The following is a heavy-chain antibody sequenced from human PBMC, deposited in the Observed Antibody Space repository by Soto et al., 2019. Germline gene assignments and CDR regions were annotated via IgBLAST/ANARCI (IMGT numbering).Heavy chain of an antibody. CDR1: GGTFSSYT. CDR3: ARLGRPTSEYSSSAAPDY. Sequence: QVQLVQSGAEVKKPGSSVKVSCKASGGTFSSYTISWVRQAPGQGLEWMGRISPILGIANYAQKCQGRVTITADKPPGTAYMELSSRRSEDTAVYYCARLGRPTSEYSSSAAPDYWGQGTLVTVSS. CDR2: ISPILGIA. J-gene: IGHJ4*02. V-gene: IGHV1-69*02. D-gene: IGHD6-6*01.